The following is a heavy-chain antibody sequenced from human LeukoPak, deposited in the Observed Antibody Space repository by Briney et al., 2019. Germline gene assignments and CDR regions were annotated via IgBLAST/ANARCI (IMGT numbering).Heavy chain of an antibody. CDR3: ARHPGSIAVALDAFDI. Sequence: NPSETLSLTCAVYGGSFSGYYWSWIRQPPGKGLEWIGEINHSGSTNYNPSLKSRVTISVDTSKNQFSLKLSSVTAADTAVYYCARHPGSIAVALDAFDIWGQGTMVTVSS. CDR2: INHSGST. V-gene: IGHV4-34*01. CDR1: GGSFSGYY. J-gene: IGHJ3*02. D-gene: IGHD6-19*01.